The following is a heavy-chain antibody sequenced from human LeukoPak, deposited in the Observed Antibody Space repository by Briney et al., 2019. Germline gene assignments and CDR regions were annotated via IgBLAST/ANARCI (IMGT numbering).Heavy chain of an antibody. CDR3: ARDMLAVPSNWFDP. CDR1: GYTFTSYY. Sequence: ASVKVSCKASGYTFTSYYIHWVRQAPGQGLEWMGVINPSGGGTSYAQKFQGRVTMTRDTSTSTVYMDLRSLRSEDTAVYFCARDMLAVPSNWFDPWGQGTMVTVSS. J-gene: IGHJ5*02. D-gene: IGHD2-8*01. CDR2: INPSGGGT. V-gene: IGHV1-46*01.